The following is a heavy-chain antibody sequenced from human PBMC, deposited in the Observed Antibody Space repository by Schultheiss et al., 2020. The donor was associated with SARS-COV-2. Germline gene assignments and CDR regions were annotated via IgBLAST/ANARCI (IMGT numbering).Heavy chain of an antibody. CDR1: DGSIYSGGYS. D-gene: IGHD1-14*01. V-gene: IGHV4-30-2*03. J-gene: IGHJ4*02. CDR2: IYYSGST. CDR3: ARHGDRGSSGFWARNHPKTDFDY. Sequence: SETLSLTCAVSDGSIYSGGYSWSWIRQPPGKGLEWIGSIYYSGSTYYNPSLKSRVTISVDTSKNQFSLKLSSVTAADTAVYYCARHGDRGSSGFWARNHPKTDFDYWGQGTLVTVSS.